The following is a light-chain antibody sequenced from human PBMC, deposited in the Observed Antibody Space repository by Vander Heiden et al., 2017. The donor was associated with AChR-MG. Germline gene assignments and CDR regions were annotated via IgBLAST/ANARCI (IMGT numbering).Light chain of an antibody. V-gene: IGKV3-20*01. CDR3: QQYGDSPLT. CDR1: QRVNDNH. CDR2: GAS. Sequence: EVVLPQSPGILSLSPGEIATLSSKASQRVNDNHLAWYQQKLGQTPRLLIHGASSRATGIPDRFSGSGSGTDFTLTISRLEPEDFAVYYCQQYGDSPLTFGGGTRVEI. J-gene: IGKJ4*01.